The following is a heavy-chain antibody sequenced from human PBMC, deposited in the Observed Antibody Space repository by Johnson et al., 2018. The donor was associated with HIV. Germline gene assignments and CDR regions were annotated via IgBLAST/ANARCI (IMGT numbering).Heavy chain of an antibody. J-gene: IGHJ3*02. CDR3: AKVRRMDAFDI. V-gene: IGHV3-11*01. D-gene: IGHD2/OR15-2a*01. Sequence: QMQLVESGGGLVKPGGSLRLSCAASGFTFSDYYMGWIRQTPGKGLEWISYISSRGIPIYYADSVKGRFTVSRDNAKNLLYLQMHSLRAEDTAVYYCAKVRRMDAFDIWGQGTMVTVSS. CDR2: ISSRGIPI. CDR1: GFTFSDYY.